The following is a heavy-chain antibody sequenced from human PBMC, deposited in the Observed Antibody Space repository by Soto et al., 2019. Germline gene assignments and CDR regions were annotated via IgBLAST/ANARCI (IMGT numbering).Heavy chain of an antibody. CDR3: AKGGRQWLVTSDFNY. J-gene: IGHJ4*02. CDR2: VSYDGRNT. Sequence: VQLVESGGGVVQPGRSLRLSCAASGFTFSDYAMHWVRQAPGKGLEWVAVVSYDGRNTHYADSVKGRFTISRDSSKNTVSLEMTSLRAEDTAVYSCAKGGRQWLVTSDFNYWGQGALVTVSS. V-gene: IGHV3-30*18. D-gene: IGHD6-19*01. CDR1: GFTFSDYA.